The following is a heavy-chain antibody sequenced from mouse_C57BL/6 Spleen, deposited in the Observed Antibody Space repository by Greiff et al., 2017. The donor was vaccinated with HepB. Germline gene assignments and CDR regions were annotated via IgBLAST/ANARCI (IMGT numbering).Heavy chain of an antibody. D-gene: IGHD1-1*01. J-gene: IGHJ1*03. Sequence: DVMLVESGGGLVQPGGSLSLSCAASGFTFTDYYMSWVRQPPGKALEWLGFIRNKANGYTTEYSASVKGRFTISRDNSQSILYLQMNALRAEDSATYYCARSPSYGSSHWYFDVWGTGTTVTVSS. CDR3: ARSPSYGSSHWYFDV. CDR1: GFTFTDYY. CDR2: IRNKANGYTT. V-gene: IGHV7-3*01.